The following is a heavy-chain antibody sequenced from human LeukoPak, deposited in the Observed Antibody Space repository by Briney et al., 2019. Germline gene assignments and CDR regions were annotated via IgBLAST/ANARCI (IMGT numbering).Heavy chain of an antibody. Sequence: SETLSLTCTVSGGSISSNHWSWIRQPPGKGLEWIGYIYYSGSTNYNPSLKSRVTISVDTSKNQFSLKLSSVTAADTAVYYCASYKLFGTSFDYWGQGTLVTVSS. CDR3: ASYKLFGTSFDY. CDR2: IYYSGST. D-gene: IGHD3-10*01. J-gene: IGHJ4*02. CDR1: GGSISSNH. V-gene: IGHV4-59*01.